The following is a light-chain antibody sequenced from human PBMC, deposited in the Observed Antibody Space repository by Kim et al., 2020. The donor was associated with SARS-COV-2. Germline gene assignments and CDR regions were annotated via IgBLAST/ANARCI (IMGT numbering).Light chain of an antibody. CDR1: GSDFAYYNY. CDR3: CLYPITTWV. CDR2: GVN. J-gene: IGLJ3*02. V-gene: IGLV2-14*03. Sequence: QSALTQPASVSGSPGQSITISCTGSGSDFAYYNYVSWYQQHPGKAPKLLIFGVNKRPSGVSSSFSGSKSGNTASLTISGLQAEDEADYYCCLYPITTWVFGAGTKVTVL.